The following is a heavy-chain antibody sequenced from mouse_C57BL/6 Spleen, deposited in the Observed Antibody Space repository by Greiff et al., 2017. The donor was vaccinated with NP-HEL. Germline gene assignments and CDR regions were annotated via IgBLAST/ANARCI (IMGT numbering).Heavy chain of an antibody. CDR3: ARSALYDGYYGWYFDV. CDR1: GYTFTSYW. CDR2: IYPSDSET. Sequence: VQLQQPGAELVRPGSSVKLSCKASGYTFTSYWMDWVKQRPGQGLEWIGNIYPSDSETHYNQKFKDKATLTVDKSSSTAYMQLSSLTSEDSAVYYCARSALYDGYYGWYFDVWGTGTTVTVSS. D-gene: IGHD2-3*01. V-gene: IGHV1-61*01. J-gene: IGHJ1*03.